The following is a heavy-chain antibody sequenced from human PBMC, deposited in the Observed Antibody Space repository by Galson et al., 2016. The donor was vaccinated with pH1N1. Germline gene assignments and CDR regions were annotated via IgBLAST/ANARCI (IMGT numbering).Heavy chain of an antibody. V-gene: IGHV1-2*06. Sequence: SVKVSCKASGYTFTGYYIHWVRQAPGQGLEWMGRINSKTGHTDSAQSFPGRVTMTRDTSISAAYMDLNRLRADDPAVYYCAKMARTSGPDSEYYFDFWGQGMLVTVSS. CDR2: INSKTGHT. CDR3: AKMARTSGPDSEYYFDF. D-gene: IGHD1-1*01. CDR1: GYTFTGYY. J-gene: IGHJ4*02.